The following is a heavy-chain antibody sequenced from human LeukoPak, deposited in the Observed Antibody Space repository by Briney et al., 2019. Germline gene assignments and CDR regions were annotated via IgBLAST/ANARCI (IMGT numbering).Heavy chain of an antibody. CDR1: GFTFSSYA. CDR2: ISGSGGST. D-gene: IGHD3-10*01. CDR3: ANPGGGVVRGVIIEDFDY. J-gene: IGHJ4*02. V-gene: IGHV3-23*01. Sequence: GGSLRLSCAASGFTFSSYAMSWVRQAPGKGLEWVSAISGSGGSTYYADSVKGRFTISRDNSKNTLYLQMNSLRAEDTAVYYCANPGGGVVRGVIIEDFDYWGQGTLVTVSS.